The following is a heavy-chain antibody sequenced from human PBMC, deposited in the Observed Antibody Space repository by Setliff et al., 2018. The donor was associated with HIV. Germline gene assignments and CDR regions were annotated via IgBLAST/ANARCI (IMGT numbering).Heavy chain of an antibody. D-gene: IGHD4-17*01. Sequence: ASVKVSCKASGGTFSSYAISWVRQAPGQGLEWMGGIIPIVDIAKYAQKFQGRVTLTTDTSTNTAYMEMRTLRSDDTAVYYCAVGHYGAWGQGTLVTVSS. J-gene: IGHJ4*02. CDR1: GGTFSSYA. CDR3: AVGHYGA. CDR2: IIPIVDIA. V-gene: IGHV1-69*10.